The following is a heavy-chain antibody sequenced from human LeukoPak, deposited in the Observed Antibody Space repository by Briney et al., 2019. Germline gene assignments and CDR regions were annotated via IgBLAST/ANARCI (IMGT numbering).Heavy chain of an antibody. CDR1: GFTFDDYA. V-gene: IGHV3-43D*03. CDR2: ITWDGGNT. J-gene: IGHJ4*02. D-gene: IGHD3-10*01. Sequence: GGSLRLSCAASGFTFDDYAMHWVRQAPGKGLEWVSLITWDGGNTYYADSLKGRFTISRDSSKNSLYLQMNSLRAEDTALYYCAKSKKGSAFAHFDFWGQGTLVTVSS. CDR3: AKSKKGSAFAHFDF.